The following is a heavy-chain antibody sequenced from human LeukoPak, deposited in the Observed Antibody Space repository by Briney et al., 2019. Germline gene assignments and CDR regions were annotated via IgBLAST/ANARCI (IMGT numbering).Heavy chain of an antibody. CDR3: ARDIAYSGRVWRGYFDY. V-gene: IGHV3-48*03. Sequence: GGSLRLSCAASGFTFSTYEMNWVRQAPGKGLEWVSYISGSGSTIYYADSVKGRFTISRDNAKNSLYLQMNSLRAEDTAVYYCARDIAYSGRVWRGYFDYWGQGTLVTVSS. D-gene: IGHD5-12*01. CDR2: ISGSGSTI. CDR1: GFTFSTYE. J-gene: IGHJ4*02.